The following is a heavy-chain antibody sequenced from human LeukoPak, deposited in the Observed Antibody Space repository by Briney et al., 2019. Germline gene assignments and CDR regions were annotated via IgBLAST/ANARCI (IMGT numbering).Heavy chain of an antibody. CDR3: AELGITMIGGV. CDR2: ISSSGNTI. CDR1: GFTFSSYE. Sequence: PGGSLRLSCAASGFTFSSYEMNWVRQAPGKGVEWVSYISSSGNTIYYADSVKGRFTISRDNAKNSLYLQMNSLRAEDTAVYYCAELGITMIGGVWGKGTTVTISS. V-gene: IGHV3-48*03. J-gene: IGHJ6*04. D-gene: IGHD3-10*02.